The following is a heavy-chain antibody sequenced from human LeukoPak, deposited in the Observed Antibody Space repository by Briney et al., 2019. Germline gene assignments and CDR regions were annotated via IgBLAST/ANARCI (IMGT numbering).Heavy chain of an antibody. J-gene: IGHJ4*02. Sequence: SETLSLTCAVYGGSFSGYYLSWIRQPPGKGLEWIGEINHSGSANYSPSLKSRVTISVDTSKNQFSLKFTVTAADTAVYYCATRDPDIVAEPAGKFENWGQGALVTVSS. CDR2: INHSGSA. CDR3: ATRDPDIVAEPAGKFEN. D-gene: IGHD2-2*01. CDR1: GGSFSGYY. V-gene: IGHV4-34*01.